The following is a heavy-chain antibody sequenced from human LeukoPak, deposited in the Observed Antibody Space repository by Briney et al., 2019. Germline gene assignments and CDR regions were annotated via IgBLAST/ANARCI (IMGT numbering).Heavy chain of an antibody. CDR3: ARGPRNDP. D-gene: IGHD1-14*01. J-gene: IGHJ5*02. Sequence: ASEKVSCKTSGYPFTTWEINWVRQAAGQGLEWMGWVHPNGGNTAYAQKFEGRVTMTRDTSISTAYMELSGLTSDDTAVYFCARGPRNDPWGQGTLVTVSS. CDR2: VHPNGGNT. CDR1: GYPFTTWE. V-gene: IGHV1-8*01.